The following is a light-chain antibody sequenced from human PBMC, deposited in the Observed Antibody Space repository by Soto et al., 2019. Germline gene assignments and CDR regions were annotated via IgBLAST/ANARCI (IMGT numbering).Light chain of an antibody. CDR1: SSDVGGYNY. Sequence: QSALTQPASVSGSPGQSITISCTGTSSDVGGYNYVSWYQQHPGKAPKLMIYEVSERPSGVPDRFSASKSGNTASLTISGLQAEDEADYYCSSYAGNYVYVFGSGTKVTVL. V-gene: IGLV2-8*01. CDR2: EVS. CDR3: SSYAGNYVYV. J-gene: IGLJ1*01.